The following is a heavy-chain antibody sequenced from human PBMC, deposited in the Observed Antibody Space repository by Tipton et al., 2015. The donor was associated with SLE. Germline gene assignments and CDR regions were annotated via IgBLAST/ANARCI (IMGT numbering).Heavy chain of an antibody. Sequence: TLSLTCTVSGGSFSGYYWHWIRQPAGKGLEWIGRIYTSGYTDYSPSLKSRVTISLDTSKNQFSLKLSSVTAADTAMYYCAREGEIVVPLRAYYYLDVWGKGTTVTVSS. CDR3: AREGEIVVPLRAYYYLDV. CDR1: GGSFSGYY. D-gene: IGHD2-2*01. CDR2: IYTSGYT. V-gene: IGHV4-4*07. J-gene: IGHJ6*03.